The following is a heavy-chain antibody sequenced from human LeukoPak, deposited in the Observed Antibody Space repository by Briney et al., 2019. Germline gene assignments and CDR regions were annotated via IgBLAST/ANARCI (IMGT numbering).Heavy chain of an antibody. CDR2: INHSGST. D-gene: IGHD3-22*01. V-gene: IGHV4-34*01. Sequence: SETLSLTCTVSGGSFSGYYWSWIRQPPGKGLEWIGEINHSGSTNYNPSLKSRVTISVDTSKDQFSLKLSSVTAADTAVYYCARTPVRPRFSGYYGWSQGTLVTVSS. CDR3: ARTPVRPRFSGYYG. J-gene: IGHJ4*02. CDR1: GGSFSGYY.